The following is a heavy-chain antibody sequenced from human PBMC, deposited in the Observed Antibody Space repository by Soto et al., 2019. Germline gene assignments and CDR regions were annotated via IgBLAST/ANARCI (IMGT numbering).Heavy chain of an antibody. CDR1: RGSINSGDYY. D-gene: IGHD2-2*01. J-gene: IGHJ5*02. Sequence: QVQLQESGPGLMKSSQTLSLTCTVSRGSINSGDYYWSWIRQSPGKGLEWIGYIYYSGTTYYSPSLKSRTSISVDKSKNNFSLKLTSVTPADTAVYFCGREGLRDGNSSPGRFDTWGQGILVTVSS. CDR2: IYYSGTT. CDR3: GREGLRDGNSSPGRFDT. V-gene: IGHV4-30-4*01.